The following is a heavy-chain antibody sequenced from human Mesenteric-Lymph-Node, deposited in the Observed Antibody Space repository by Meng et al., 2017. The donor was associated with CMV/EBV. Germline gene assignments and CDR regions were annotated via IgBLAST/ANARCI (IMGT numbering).Heavy chain of an antibody. CDR1: GFTFSSYA. J-gene: IGHJ4*02. V-gene: IGHV3-30*04. CDR2: ISYDGSNK. CDR3: AKISSG. Sequence: GESLKISCAASGFTFSSYAMHWVRQAPGKGLEWVAVISYDGSNKYYADSVKGRFTISRDNSKNTLYLQMNSLRAEDTAVYYCAKISSGWGQGTLVTVSS. D-gene: IGHD6-25*01.